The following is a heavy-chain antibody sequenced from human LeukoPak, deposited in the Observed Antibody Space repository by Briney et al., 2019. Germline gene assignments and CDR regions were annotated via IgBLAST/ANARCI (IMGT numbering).Heavy chain of an antibody. J-gene: IGHJ4*02. CDR3: ANSATVTTY. Sequence: ETLSLTCTVSGGSISSGTYSWSWVRQAPGKGLEWVSAISGSGGSTYYADSVTGRFTISRDNSKNTLYLQMNSLRAEDTAVYYCANSATVTTYWGQGTLVTVSS. CDR1: GGSISSGTYS. D-gene: IGHD4-4*01. CDR2: ISGSGGST. V-gene: IGHV3-23*01.